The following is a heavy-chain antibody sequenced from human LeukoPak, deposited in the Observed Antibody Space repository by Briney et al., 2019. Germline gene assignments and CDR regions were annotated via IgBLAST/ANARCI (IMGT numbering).Heavy chain of an antibody. CDR3: ARLGMHARWLQLVDY. J-gene: IGHJ4*02. V-gene: IGHV4-59*08. CDR1: GGSISSYY. CDR2: IYYSGST. D-gene: IGHD5-24*01. Sequence: SETLSLTCTVSGGSISSYYWSWIRQPPGKGLEWIGYIYYSGSTNYNPSLKSRVTISVDTSKNQFSLKLTSVTAADTAVYYCARLGMHARWLQLVDYWGQGTLVTVSS.